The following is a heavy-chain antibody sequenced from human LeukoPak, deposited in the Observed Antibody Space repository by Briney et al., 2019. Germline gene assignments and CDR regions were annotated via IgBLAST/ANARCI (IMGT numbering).Heavy chain of an antibody. J-gene: IGHJ4*02. V-gene: IGHV3-30*18. CDR3: ANARSSGWYESDY. Sequence: PGGSLRLSCAASGFIFSTYGFHWVRQAPGEGLEWVAVISYDGSDTYYADSVKGRFTISRDNSKNTVFLQMNSLRAEVTAVYYCANARSSGWYESDYWGQGTMVTVSS. CDR2: ISYDGSDT. CDR1: GFIFSTYG. D-gene: IGHD6-19*01.